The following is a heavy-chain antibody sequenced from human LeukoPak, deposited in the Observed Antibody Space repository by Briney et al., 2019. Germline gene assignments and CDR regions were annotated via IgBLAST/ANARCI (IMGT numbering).Heavy chain of an antibody. Sequence: GGSLRLSCAVSGITLSNYGMSWVRQAPGKGLEWVAGISGSGGRTDYADSVKGRFTISRDNSKNTLFLQMESLRAEDTAVYFCAKRGVVIRVFLVGFHKEAYYFDSWAREPWSPSPQ. CDR3: AKRGVVIRVFLVGFHKEAYYFDS. J-gene: IGHJ4*02. CDR1: GITLSNYG. V-gene: IGHV3-23*01. CDR2: ISGSGGRT. D-gene: IGHD2-21*01.